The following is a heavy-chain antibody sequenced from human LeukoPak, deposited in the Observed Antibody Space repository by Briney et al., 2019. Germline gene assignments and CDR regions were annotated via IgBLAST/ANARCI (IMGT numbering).Heavy chain of an antibody. CDR3: ARGIVVVAQLGYYYYYMDV. CDR1: GGSMNINNYY. J-gene: IGHJ6*03. Sequence: SETLSLTCTVSGGSMNINNYYWAWIRQPPGKGLEWIGEINHSGSTNYNPSLKSRVTISVDTSKNQFSLRLSSVTAADTAVYYCARGIVVVAQLGYYYYYMDVWGKGTTVTISS. CDR2: INHSGST. D-gene: IGHD2-15*01. V-gene: IGHV4-39*07.